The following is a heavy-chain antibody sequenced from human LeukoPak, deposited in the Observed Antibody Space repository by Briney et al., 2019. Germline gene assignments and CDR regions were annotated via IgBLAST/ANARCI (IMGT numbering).Heavy chain of an antibody. Sequence: GGSLRLSCAASGFTFSSYAMSWVRQAPGKGLEWVSAISGSGGSTYYADSVKGRFTISRDNSKNTLYLQMNSLRAEGTAVYYCAKGSLVSSPGGTSYYFDYWGQGTLVTVSS. V-gene: IGHV3-23*01. CDR1: GFTFSSYA. CDR3: AKGSLVSSPGGTSYYFDY. D-gene: IGHD1-1*01. CDR2: ISGSGGST. J-gene: IGHJ4*02.